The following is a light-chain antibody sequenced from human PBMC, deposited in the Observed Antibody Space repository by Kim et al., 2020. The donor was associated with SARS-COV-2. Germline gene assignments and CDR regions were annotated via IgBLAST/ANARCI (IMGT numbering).Light chain of an antibody. CDR2: AAS. V-gene: IGKV1-6*01. J-gene: IGKJ1*01. CDR1: QGIGRD. Sequence: AIQMTQFPSSLSVSVGDRVTITCRASQGIGRDLAWYQQKPGKAPRLLIFAASSLQTGVPSRFSGSGSGTDFTLTISSLQPDDFATYYCLQGYSYSWTFGQGTKVEIK. CDR3: LQGYSYSWT.